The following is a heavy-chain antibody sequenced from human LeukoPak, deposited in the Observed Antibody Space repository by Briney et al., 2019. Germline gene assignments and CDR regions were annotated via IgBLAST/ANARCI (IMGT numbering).Heavy chain of an antibody. D-gene: IGHD6-13*01. V-gene: IGHV2-70*11. CDR3: ARIRVAAAGTGDIDY. Sequence: ESGPTLVNPTQTLTLTFTFSGFSLSTSGMCVSWIRQPPGKALEWLARIDWDDDKYYSTSLKTRLTISKDTSKNQVVLTMTNMDPVDIATYYCARIRVAAAGTGDIDYWGQGTLVTVSS. CDR1: GFSLSTSGMC. CDR2: IDWDDDK. J-gene: IGHJ4*02.